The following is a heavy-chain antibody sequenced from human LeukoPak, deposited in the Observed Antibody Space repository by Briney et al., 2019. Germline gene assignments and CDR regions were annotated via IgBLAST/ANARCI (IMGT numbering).Heavy chain of an antibody. V-gene: IGHV1-69*05. Sequence: ASVKVSCKASGGTFRSYAISWVRQAPGQRLEWMGGIIPIFGTANYAQKFQDRVTITTDESTSTAYIELSSLRSEDTAVYYCARRRSSSNWFDPWGQGTLVTVSS. CDR2: IIPIFGTA. D-gene: IGHD6-6*01. J-gene: IGHJ5*02. CDR1: GGTFRSYA. CDR3: ARRRSSSNWFDP.